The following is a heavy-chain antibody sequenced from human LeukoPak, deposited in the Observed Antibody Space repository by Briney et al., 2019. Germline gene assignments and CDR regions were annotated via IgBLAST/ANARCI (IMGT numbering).Heavy chain of an antibody. D-gene: IGHD3-22*01. CDR1: GYIFTGYY. J-gene: IGHJ6*02. CDR3: ARFWTDYYDSSGYYYRTTPNYYYYGMDV. V-gene: IGHV1-2*06. CDR2: INPNSGDT. Sequence: ASVKVSCKTFGYIFTGYYMHWVRQAPGQGLEWMGRINPNSGDTNYAQNFQGRVTMTRDTSISTAYMELSRLRSDDTAVYYCARFWTDYYDSSGYYYRTTPNYYYYGMDVWGQGTTVTVSS.